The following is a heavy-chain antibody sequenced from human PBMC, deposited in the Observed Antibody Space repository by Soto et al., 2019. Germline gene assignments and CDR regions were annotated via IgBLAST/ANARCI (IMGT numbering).Heavy chain of an antibody. V-gene: IGHV3-30-3*01. CDR1: GFTFSSYA. Sequence: GGSLRLSCAASGFTFSSYAMHWVRQAPGKGLEWVAVISYDGSNKYYADSVKGRFTISRDNSKNTLYLQMNSLRAEDTAVYYCARELRFLEWFPDYYYYGMDVWGQGTTVTVSS. CDR3: ARELRFLEWFPDYYYYGMDV. D-gene: IGHD3-3*01. J-gene: IGHJ6*02. CDR2: ISYDGSNK.